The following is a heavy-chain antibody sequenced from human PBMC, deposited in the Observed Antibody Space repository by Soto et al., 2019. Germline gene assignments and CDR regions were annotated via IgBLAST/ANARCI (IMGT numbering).Heavy chain of an antibody. CDR2: ISYDGSNK. D-gene: IGHD2-2*01. Sequence: GGSLRLSCAASGFTFSSYAMHWVRQAPGKGLEWVAVISYDGSNKYYADSVKGRFTISRDNSKNTLYLQMNSLRAEETAVYYCERDRWGIVVVPAANLDYWRHGTLVTVS. CDR1: GFTFSSYA. V-gene: IGHV3-30-3*01. CDR3: ERDRWGIVVVPAANLDY. J-gene: IGHJ4*01.